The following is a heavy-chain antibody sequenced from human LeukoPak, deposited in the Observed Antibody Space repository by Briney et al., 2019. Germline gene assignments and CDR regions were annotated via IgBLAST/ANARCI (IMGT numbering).Heavy chain of an antibody. CDR3: ARDHGGYEYFDY. D-gene: IGHD5-12*01. CDR2: FSSSSYS. CDR1: GFSFSDHY. V-gene: IGHV3-11*05. J-gene: IGHJ4*02. Sequence: GGSLRLSCAASGFSFSDHYMCWIREGPRRGVWWVSYFSSSSYSNYADSEKVRFTISRDNAKNSQYLQMSSLKPEDTAVYYCARDHGGYEYFDYWGQGTLVTVSS.